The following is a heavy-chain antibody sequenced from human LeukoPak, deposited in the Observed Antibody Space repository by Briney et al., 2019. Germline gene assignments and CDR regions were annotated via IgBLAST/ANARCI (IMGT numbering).Heavy chain of an antibody. V-gene: IGHV4-59*02. J-gene: IGHJ5*02. CDR3: ASAATPGYSSSWFLVS. CDR2: IYYRGST. CDR1: GASVNTLY. Sequence: SETLSLTCTVSGASVNTLYWSWIRQPPGKGLEWIGNIYYRGSTRYNSSLTSRVTISIDTSKNQVSLKLISVTAADTAVYFCASAATPGYSSSWFLVSWGQGPRVTVSS. D-gene: IGHD6-13*01.